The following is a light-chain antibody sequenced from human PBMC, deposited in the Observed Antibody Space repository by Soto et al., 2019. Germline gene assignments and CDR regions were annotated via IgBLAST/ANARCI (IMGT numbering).Light chain of an antibody. CDR2: GTS. V-gene: IGKV3-20*01. CDR1: QSVSSST. Sequence: EIVLTQSPCTLSLSPGERATLSCRTSQSVSSSTLAWYQQKPGQAPRLLIYGTSTRATGIPDRFSGSGSGTDFTLTISRLEPEDFAVYYCHLYGTLVITFGPGTKVDLK. CDR3: HLYGTLVIT. J-gene: IGKJ3*01.